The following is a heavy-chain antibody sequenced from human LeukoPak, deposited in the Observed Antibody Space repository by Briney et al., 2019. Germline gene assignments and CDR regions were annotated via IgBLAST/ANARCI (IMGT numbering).Heavy chain of an antibody. CDR2: ISGSSSYI. D-gene: IGHD3-3*01. CDR3: ARDERAPHYYGNSGY. J-gene: IGHJ4*02. V-gene: IGHV3-21*01. Sequence: PGGSLRLSCAASGFTFSSYSMNWVRQAPGKGLEWVSSISGSSSYIYYADSVKGRFTISRDNAKNSLYLQMNSLRAEDTAVYYCARDERAPHYYGNSGYWGQGTLVTVSS. CDR1: GFTFSSYS.